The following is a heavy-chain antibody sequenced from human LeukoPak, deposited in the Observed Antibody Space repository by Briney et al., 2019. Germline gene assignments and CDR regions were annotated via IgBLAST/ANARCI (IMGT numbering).Heavy chain of an antibody. CDR1: GVSMNNYY. V-gene: IGHV4-59*01. D-gene: IGHD4-17*01. J-gene: IGHJ5*02. CDR2: ISDSGST. Sequence: SETLSLTCTVSGVSMNNYYWSWIRQAPGKGLEWIGYISDSGSTNYNPSLRSRVAISVDTSKNQFSLKLSSVTAADTALYYCARYDYGDCWFDPWGQGTLVTVSS. CDR3: ARYDYGDCWFDP.